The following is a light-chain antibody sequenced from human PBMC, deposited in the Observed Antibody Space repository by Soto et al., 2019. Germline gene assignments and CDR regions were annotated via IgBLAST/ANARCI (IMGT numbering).Light chain of an antibody. CDR1: NIGTKS. V-gene: IGLV3-21*01. J-gene: IGLJ2*01. CDR3: QLWEGISDHPV. Sequence: SYELTQPPSVSVAPGKTATITCGENNIGTKSVHWYQQKPGQAPVMVISYDSDRPSGIPERFSGSNSGNTATLTISRVEAGDEDDYYCQLWEGISDHPVFGGGTKLTVL. CDR2: YDS.